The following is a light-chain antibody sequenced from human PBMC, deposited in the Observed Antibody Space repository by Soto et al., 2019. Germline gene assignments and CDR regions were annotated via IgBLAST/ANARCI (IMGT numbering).Light chain of an antibody. CDR2: VAY. Sequence: EIVLTQSPGTLSLSPGDTATLSCRASQSVSSSYLAWYQQKPGQAPRLLIYVAYIRATGIQDRFSGSGSGTDYTLTITRLKPEDFAVYYCHQYGSSPRTFGQGTKVENK. CDR1: QSVSSSY. J-gene: IGKJ1*01. CDR3: HQYGSSPRT. V-gene: IGKV3-20*01.